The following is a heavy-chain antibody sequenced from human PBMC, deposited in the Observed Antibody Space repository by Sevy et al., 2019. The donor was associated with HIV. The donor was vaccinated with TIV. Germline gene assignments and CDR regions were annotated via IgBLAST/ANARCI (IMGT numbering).Heavy chain of an antibody. Sequence: GGSLRLSCAASGFNIRTHWMLWVRQAPGKGLEWVANKNEDGSTKYYLDSVKGRFTISRDNAENSVFLQMNSLRVEDTAVYYCVRALLKADSLWGQGTLVTVSS. CDR1: GFNIRTHW. D-gene: IGHD1-26*01. CDR2: KNEDGSTK. CDR3: VRALLKADSL. J-gene: IGHJ4*02. V-gene: IGHV3-7*01.